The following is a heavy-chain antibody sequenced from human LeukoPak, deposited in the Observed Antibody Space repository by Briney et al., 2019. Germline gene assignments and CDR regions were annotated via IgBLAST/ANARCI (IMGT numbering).Heavy chain of an antibody. CDR2: IKQDGSEK. J-gene: IGHJ4*02. CDR1: GFTFSSFW. Sequence: GGSLRLSCAASGFTFSSFWMSWVRQAPGKGLEWVANIKQDGSEKYYVGSVKGRFTVSRDNAKNSLYLQMNSLRAEDTAVYYCARDPKMIYRIVGTTGYFDYWGQGTLVTVSS. V-gene: IGHV3-7*01. D-gene: IGHD1-26*01. CDR3: ARDPKMIYRIVGTTGYFDY.